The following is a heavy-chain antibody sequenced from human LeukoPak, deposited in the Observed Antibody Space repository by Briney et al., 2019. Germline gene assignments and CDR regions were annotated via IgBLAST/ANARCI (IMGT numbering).Heavy chain of an antibody. V-gene: IGHV3-21*01. CDR3: AKGRHRGAYPDNWFDP. Sequence: GGSLRLSCAASGFTLSGYSMNWVRQAPGKGLEWVSSISSGSIYIYYADSVKGRFTISRDNSKNTLYLQMNSLRVEDTAIYYCAKGRHRGAYPDNWFDPWGQGTLVTVSS. J-gene: IGHJ5*02. CDR1: GFTLSGYS. CDR2: ISSGSIYI. D-gene: IGHD3-16*01.